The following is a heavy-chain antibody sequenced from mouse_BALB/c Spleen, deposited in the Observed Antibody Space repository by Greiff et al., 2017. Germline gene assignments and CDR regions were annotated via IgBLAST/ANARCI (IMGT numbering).Heavy chain of an antibody. J-gene: IGHJ1*01. V-gene: IGHV14-3*02. D-gene: IGHD1-1*01. CDR3: VGSSYEYFDV. Sequence: EVQLQQSGAELVKPGASVKLSCTASGFNIKDTYMHWVKQRPEQGLEWIGRIDPANGNTKYDPKFQGKATITADTSSNTAYLQLSSLTSEDTAVYYCVGSSYEYFDVWGAGTTVTVSS. CDR1: GFNIKDTY. CDR2: IDPANGNT.